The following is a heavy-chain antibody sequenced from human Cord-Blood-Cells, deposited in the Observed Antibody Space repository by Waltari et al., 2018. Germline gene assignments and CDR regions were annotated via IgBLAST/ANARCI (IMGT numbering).Heavy chain of an antibody. Sequence: QVQLQESGPGLVKPSETLSLTCTVSGGSISSHYWSWIRQPPGKGLEWIGYIYYSGSTNYNPALRSRVTISVDTSKNQFSLKLSSVTAADTAVYDCARGGCSSTSCFYYYYGMDVWGQGTTVTVSS. J-gene: IGHJ6*02. CDR2: IYYSGST. CDR1: GGSISSHY. CDR3: ARGGCSSTSCFYYYYGMDV. V-gene: IGHV4-59*11. D-gene: IGHD2-2*01.